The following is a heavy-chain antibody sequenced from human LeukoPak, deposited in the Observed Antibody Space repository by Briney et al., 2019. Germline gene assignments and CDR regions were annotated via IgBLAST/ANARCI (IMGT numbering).Heavy chain of an antibody. J-gene: IGHJ3*02. CDR3: AKSNGYGLVDI. CDR2: IYTSGST. V-gene: IGHV4-4*07. Sequence: SETLSLTCTVSGGSISSYYWSWIRQPAGKGLEWIGRIYTSGSTYYSPSLKSRVTISLDTSRNQFSLKLNSVTAADTAVYYCAKSNGYGLVDIWGQGTMVTVSS. CDR1: GGSISSYY. D-gene: IGHD3-10*01.